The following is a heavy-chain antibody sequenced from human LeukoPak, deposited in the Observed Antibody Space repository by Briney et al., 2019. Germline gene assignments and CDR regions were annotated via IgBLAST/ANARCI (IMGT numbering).Heavy chain of an antibody. CDR3: AKSDWFDP. Sequence: GEPLRLSCETSGFTLKNYWMSWLRRAPGKGLEWVSRSKYDGSTAMYAESVKGRFTISRDNARGTLHLQMNSLRVDDTAVYYCAKSDWFDPCGRGILVTVSS. CDR2: SKYDGSTA. V-gene: IGHV3-74*03. J-gene: IGHJ5*02. CDR1: GFTLKNYW.